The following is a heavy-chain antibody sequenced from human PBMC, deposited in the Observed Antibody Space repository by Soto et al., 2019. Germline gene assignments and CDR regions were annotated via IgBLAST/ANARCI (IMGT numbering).Heavy chain of an antibody. D-gene: IGHD2-2*01. Sequence: PGGSLRLSCAASGFTFSSYWMHWVRQAPGRGLVWVSRINSDGSSTSYADSVKGRFTISRDNAKNTLYLQMNSLRAEDTAVYYCARSVVVPAAMSGGYWGQGTLVTVSS. CDR2: INSDGSST. CDR1: GFTFSSYW. J-gene: IGHJ4*02. CDR3: ARSVVVPAAMSGGY. V-gene: IGHV3-74*01.